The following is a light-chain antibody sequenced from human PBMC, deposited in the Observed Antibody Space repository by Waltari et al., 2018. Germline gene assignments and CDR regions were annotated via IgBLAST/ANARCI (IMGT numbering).Light chain of an antibody. V-gene: IGKV3-15*01. CDR2: DAS. CDR1: QTIDIS. J-gene: IGKJ5*01. CDR3: QQYKNWPLT. Sequence: DIVMTQSPATLSVSPGERVNLSCRASQTIDISLAWYQQKPGQAPSLRIYDASNRAPGIPTRFSGSGSGTEFTLTISRLQSEDFAVYYCQQYKNWPLTFGQGTRPEIK.